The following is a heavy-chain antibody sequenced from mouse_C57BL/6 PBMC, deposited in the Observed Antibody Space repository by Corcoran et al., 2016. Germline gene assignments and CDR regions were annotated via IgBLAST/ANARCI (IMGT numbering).Heavy chain of an antibody. J-gene: IGHJ2*01. Sequence: QIQLVQSGPELKKPGETVKISCKASGYTFTTYGMSWVKQAPGKGLKWMGWINTYSGVPTYADDFKGRFAFSLETSASTAYLQINNLKNEDTATYFCARGYYYGSSYYFDYWGQGTTLTVSS. CDR1: GYTFTTYG. CDR3: ARGYYYGSSYYFDY. CDR2: INTYSGVP. V-gene: IGHV9-3*01. D-gene: IGHD1-1*01.